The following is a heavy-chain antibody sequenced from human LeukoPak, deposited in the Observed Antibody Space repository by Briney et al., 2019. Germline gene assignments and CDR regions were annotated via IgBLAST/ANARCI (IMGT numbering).Heavy chain of an antibody. CDR3: ARDQWLADNWFDP. V-gene: IGHV1-2*02. CDR1: GYTFTSYG. CDR2: INPNSGGT. D-gene: IGHD6-19*01. Sequence: ASVKVSCKASGYTFTSYGISWVRQAPGQGLEWMGWINPNSGGTNYAQRFQGRVTMTRDTSIGTAYMELNRLRSDDTAVYYCARDQWLADNWFDPWGQGTLVTVSS. J-gene: IGHJ5*02.